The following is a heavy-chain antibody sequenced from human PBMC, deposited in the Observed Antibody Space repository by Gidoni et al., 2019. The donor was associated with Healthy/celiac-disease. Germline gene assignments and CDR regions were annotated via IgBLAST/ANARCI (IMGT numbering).Heavy chain of an antibody. V-gene: IGHV4-34*01. D-gene: IGHD3-10*01. Sequence: QVQLQQWGAGLLKPSETLSLTCAVYGGSFSGYYWSWIRQPPGKGLEWIGEINHSGSTNYNPSLKSRVTISVDTSKIQFSLKLSSVTAADTAVYYCARVSRYYGSGSRPFDYWGQGTLVTVSS. CDR2: INHSGST. CDR1: GGSFSGYY. J-gene: IGHJ4*02. CDR3: ARVSRYYGSGSRPFDY.